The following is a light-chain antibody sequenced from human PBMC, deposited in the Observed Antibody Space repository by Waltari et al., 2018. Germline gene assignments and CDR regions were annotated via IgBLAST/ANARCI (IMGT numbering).Light chain of an antibody. CDR1: SSNIGSNY. CDR2: RNN. Sequence: QSVLTQPPSASGTPGQRVTISCSGSSSNIGSNYVYWYQQLPGTAPKLLIYRNNQRPAGVRDRVSGSKSGSSASLAISGLRSEDEADYYCAAWDDSLSGPVFGGGTKLTVL. J-gene: IGLJ2*01. CDR3: AAWDDSLSGPV. V-gene: IGLV1-47*01.